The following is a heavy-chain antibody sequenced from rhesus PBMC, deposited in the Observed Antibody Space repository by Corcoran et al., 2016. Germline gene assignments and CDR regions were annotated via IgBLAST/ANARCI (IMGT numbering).Heavy chain of an antibody. Sequence: QVQLQESGPGLVKPSETLSLTCAVPGYSISSGYGWRVLRPPPRKGLEWIGYIGGSSGRSNYNPSLKSRVTISKDTSKNQFSLKLSSVTAADTAVYYCARVWYSSWFLDYWGQGVLVTVSS. V-gene: IGHV4-127*01. J-gene: IGHJ4*01. CDR3: ARVWYSSWFLDY. CDR1: GYSISSGYG. D-gene: IGHD6-13*01. CDR2: IGGSSGRS.